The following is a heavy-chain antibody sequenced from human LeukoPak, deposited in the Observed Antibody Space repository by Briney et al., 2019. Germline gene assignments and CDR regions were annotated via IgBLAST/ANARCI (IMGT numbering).Heavy chain of an antibody. CDR3: LGPPYDSSLDHTWV. CDR2: IYYSGST. CDR1: GGSISSGGYY. Sequence: SETLSLTCTVSGGSISSGGYYWGWIRQPPGKGLEWIGSIYYSGSTYYNPSLKSRVTISVDTSKNQFSLKLSSVTAADTAVYYCLGPPYDSSLDHTWVWGQGTTVTVSS. J-gene: IGHJ6*02. D-gene: IGHD3-22*01. V-gene: IGHV4-39*07.